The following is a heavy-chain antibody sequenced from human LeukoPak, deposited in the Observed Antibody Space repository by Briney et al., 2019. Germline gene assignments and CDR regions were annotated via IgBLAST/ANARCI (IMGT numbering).Heavy chain of an antibody. D-gene: IGHD3-9*01. V-gene: IGHV3-11*01. CDR3: ARGSHVLRYFDWLPPFDY. Sequence: GGSLRLSCAASGFTFSDYYMSWIREAPERGLEWGSYISSSGSTIYYADSVKGRFTISRDNAKNSLYLQMNSLRAEDTAVYYCARGSHVLRYFDWLPPFDYGGQRTLVTVSS. CDR1: GFTFSDYY. CDR2: ISSSGSTI. J-gene: IGHJ4*02.